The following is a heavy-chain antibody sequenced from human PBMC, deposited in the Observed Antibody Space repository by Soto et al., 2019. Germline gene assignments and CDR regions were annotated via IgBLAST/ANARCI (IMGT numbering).Heavy chain of an antibody. CDR1: GGSTSSGDYY. CDR3: ARAPHYDFWSGLPNDAFDI. D-gene: IGHD3-3*01. V-gene: IGHV4-30-4*01. J-gene: IGHJ3*02. Sequence: SETLSLTCTVSGGSTSSGDYYWSWIRQPPGKGLEWIGYIYYSGSTYYNPSLKSRVTISVDTSKNQFSLKLSSVTAADTAVYYCARAPHYDFWSGLPNDAFDIWGQGTMVTVSS. CDR2: IYYSGST.